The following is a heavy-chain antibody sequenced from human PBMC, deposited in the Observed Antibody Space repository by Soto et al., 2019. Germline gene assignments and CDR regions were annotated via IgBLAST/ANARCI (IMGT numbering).Heavy chain of an antibody. CDR3: ANPPNISCSSTSCPYSYYYYMDV. V-gene: IGHV3-23*01. CDR2: ISGSRGST. J-gene: IGHJ6*03. CDR1: GFTFSSDA. Sequence: EVQLLESGGGLVQPGGSLRLSCAASGFTFSSDAMSWVRQAPGKGLEWVSAISGSRGSTYYADSVKGRFTISRDNSKNTLDLQMNSLRAEDTAVYYCANPPNISCSSTSCPYSYYYYMDVWGKGTTVTVSS. D-gene: IGHD2-2*01.